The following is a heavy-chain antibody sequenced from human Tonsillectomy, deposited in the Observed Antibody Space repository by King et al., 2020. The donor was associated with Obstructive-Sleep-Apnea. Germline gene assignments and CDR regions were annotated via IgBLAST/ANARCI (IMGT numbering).Heavy chain of an antibody. CDR2: ISYDGSNK. V-gene: IGHV3-30*04. Sequence: VQLVESGGGVVQPGRSLRLSCAASGFTFSSYAMHWVRQAPGKGLEWVAVISYDGSNKYYADSVKGRFTISRDNSKNTLYLQMNSLRAEDTAVYYCARVSFLLSSGSYDEPNFDYWGQGTLVTVSS. CDR1: GFTFSSYA. J-gene: IGHJ4*02. CDR3: ARVSFLLSSGSYDEPNFDY. D-gene: IGHD3-10*01.